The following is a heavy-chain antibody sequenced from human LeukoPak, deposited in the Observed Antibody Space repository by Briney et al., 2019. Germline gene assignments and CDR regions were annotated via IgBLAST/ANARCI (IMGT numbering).Heavy chain of an antibody. V-gene: IGHV3-21*01. D-gene: IGHD3-16*02. Sequence: PGGSLRLSCAASGFTFSSYSMNWVRQSPGRGLEWVSSISSSSGYIYYADSVKGRFTISRDNAKNSLYLQMNSLRAEDTAVYYCARELLSSTSLDYWGQGTLVTVPS. J-gene: IGHJ4*02. CDR3: ARELLSSTSLDY. CDR1: GFTFSSYS. CDR2: ISSSSGYI.